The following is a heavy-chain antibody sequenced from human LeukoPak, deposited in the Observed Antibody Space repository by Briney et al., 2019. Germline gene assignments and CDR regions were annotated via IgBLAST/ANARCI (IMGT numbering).Heavy chain of an antibody. D-gene: IGHD2-21*01. CDR3: VTGGDFYYAH. V-gene: IGHV3-30*01. J-gene: IGHJ4*02. CDR1: GSTFSDYT. CDR2: APHEGGDN. Sequence: GRSLRLSCAASGSTFSDYTMQWVRQAPGKGLEWVAVAPHEGGDNYYADSVKGRFTISRDNGKNSLYLQMNSLRTEDTAVYFCVTGGDFYYAHWGQGTLVTVSS.